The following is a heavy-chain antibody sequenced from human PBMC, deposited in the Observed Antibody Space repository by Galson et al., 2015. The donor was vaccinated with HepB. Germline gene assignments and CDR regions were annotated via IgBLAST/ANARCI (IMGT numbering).Heavy chain of an antibody. V-gene: IGHV3-66*04. CDR1: GFTVSSNY. J-gene: IGHJ6*02. CDR2: IHSGGST. CDR3: ARPRGSYSSSWYSPYYYGMDV. D-gene: IGHD6-13*01. Sequence: SLRLSCAASGFTVSSNYMSWVRQAPGKGLEWVSVIHSGGSTYYADSVKGRFTISRDNSKNTLYLQMNSLRAEDTAVYYCARPRGSYSSSWYSPYYYGMDVWGQGTTVTVSS.